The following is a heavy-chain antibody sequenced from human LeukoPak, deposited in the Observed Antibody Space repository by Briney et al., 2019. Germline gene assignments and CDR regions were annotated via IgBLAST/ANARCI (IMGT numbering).Heavy chain of an antibody. D-gene: IGHD2-15*01. Sequence: GGSLRLSCAASGFIFSDYSITWVRQAPGKGLEWVSAMRSRDDGRYYAASVRGRFTISRDTSRSTLYLQMNSLRAEDAAVYYCAKAPVTSCRGAFCYPFDYWGQGTLVTVSS. J-gene: IGHJ4*02. CDR2: MRSRDDGR. CDR3: AKAPVTSCRGAFCYPFDY. CDR1: GFIFSDYS. V-gene: IGHV3-23*01.